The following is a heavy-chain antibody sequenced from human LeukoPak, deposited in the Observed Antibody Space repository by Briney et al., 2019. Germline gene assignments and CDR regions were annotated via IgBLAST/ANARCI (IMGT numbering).Heavy chain of an antibody. CDR1: GGSISTTSYY. J-gene: IGHJ4*02. CDR3: ARSNNYDFWSGYSFDY. V-gene: IGHV4-39*01. D-gene: IGHD3-3*01. CDR2: IYYSGST. Sequence: SETLSLTCTVSGGSISTTSYYWGWIRRPPGKGLEWIGSIYYSGSTYYNPSLKSRVTVSVDTSKNQFSLKLSSVTAADTAVYYCARSNNYDFWSGYSFDYWGQGTLVSVSS.